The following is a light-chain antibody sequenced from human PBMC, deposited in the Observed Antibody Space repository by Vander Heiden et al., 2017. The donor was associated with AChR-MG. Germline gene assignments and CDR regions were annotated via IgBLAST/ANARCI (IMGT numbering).Light chain of an antibody. J-gene: IGLJ1*01. Sequence: QSALTQPASVSGSPGQSSTIYCTGTSSNVGCYNYVSWYQQHPGKAPKLMMYDVSKRPSGVSNRVSGSKSGNTASLTISGLQAEDEADYYCSSYTSSSTYVFGTGTKVTVL. V-gene: IGLV2-14*01. CDR3: SSYTSSSTYV. CDR1: SSNVGCYNY. CDR2: DVS.